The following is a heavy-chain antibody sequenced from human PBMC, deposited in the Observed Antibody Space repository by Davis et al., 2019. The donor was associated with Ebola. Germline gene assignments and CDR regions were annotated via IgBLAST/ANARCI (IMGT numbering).Heavy chain of an antibody. Sequence: ASVKVSCKASGYTFTGYFVHWVRQAPGQGLEWMGRINPHFGGISYAQRFQGRVTMTRDTSISTAYMELSRLRSDDTAVYYCARVDTAMVPTDYWGQGTLVTVSS. J-gene: IGHJ4*02. V-gene: IGHV1-2*06. CDR1: GYTFTGYF. D-gene: IGHD5-18*01. CDR3: ARVDTAMVPTDY. CDR2: INPHFGGI.